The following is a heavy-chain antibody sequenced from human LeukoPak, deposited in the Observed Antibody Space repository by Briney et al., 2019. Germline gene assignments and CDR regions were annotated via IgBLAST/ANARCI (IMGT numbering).Heavy chain of an antibody. CDR3: AKDQRVDIVATIYDY. CDR2: ISGSGGST. Sequence: GGSLRLACAASGFTFSSYAMSWVRQAPGKGLEWVSAISGSGGSTYYADSVKGRFTISRDNSKNTLYLQMNSLRAEDTAVYYCAKDQRVDIVATIYDYWGQGTLVTVSS. J-gene: IGHJ4*02. CDR1: GFTFSSYA. V-gene: IGHV3-23*01. D-gene: IGHD5-12*01.